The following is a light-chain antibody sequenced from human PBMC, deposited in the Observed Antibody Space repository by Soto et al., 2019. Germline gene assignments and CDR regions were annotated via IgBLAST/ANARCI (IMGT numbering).Light chain of an antibody. V-gene: IGKV3-15*01. Sequence: EIVMTQSPATLSVSPGERATLSCRASQSVSSNLAWYQQKPGQAPRLLMYGASTRAPGIPGRFSGSGSGTEFSLTIFGLRSEDFAVYYCQQYNNWPRTFGQGTKVEVK. CDR2: GAS. J-gene: IGKJ1*01. CDR3: QQYNNWPRT. CDR1: QSVSSN.